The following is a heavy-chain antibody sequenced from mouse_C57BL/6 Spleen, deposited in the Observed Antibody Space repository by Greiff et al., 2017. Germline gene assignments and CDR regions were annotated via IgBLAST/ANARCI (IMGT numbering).Heavy chain of an antibody. Sequence: EVQLQQSGPELVKPGASVKISCKASGYTFTDYYMNWVKQRPGKSLEWIGDINPNNGGTSYNQKFKGKATLTVAKSSSTAYMELRSLTSEDSADYACAKRDCSSYGFAYWGQGTTVTVSA. V-gene: IGHV1-26*01. CDR2: INPNNGGT. CDR3: AKRDCSSYGFAY. J-gene: IGHJ3*01. CDR1: GYTFTDYY. D-gene: IGHD1-1*01.